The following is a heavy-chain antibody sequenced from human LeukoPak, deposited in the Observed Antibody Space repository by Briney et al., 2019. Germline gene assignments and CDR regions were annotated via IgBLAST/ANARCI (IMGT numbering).Heavy chain of an antibody. CDR3: ARTTSSTSFNFDY. D-gene: IGHD2-2*01. CDR1: GFSLSTSGVC. CDR2: IDWDDDE. J-gene: IGHJ4*02. Sequence: SGPALVEPTQTLTLTCTFSGFSLSTSGVCVSGIRQPPGKALEWLARIDWDDDEYYSTSLNSRLTISKDTSKNQVVLTMTNMDPAYTATYYCARTTSSTSFNFDYWGQGTLVTVSS. V-gene: IGHV2-70*11.